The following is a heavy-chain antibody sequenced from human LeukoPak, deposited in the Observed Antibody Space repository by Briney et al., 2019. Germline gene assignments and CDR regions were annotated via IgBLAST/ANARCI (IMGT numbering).Heavy chain of an antibody. D-gene: IGHD6-25*01. Sequence: PGGSLRLSCAASGFTFDDYAMHWVRQAPGKGLEWVSGISWNSGSIGYADSVKGRFTISRDNAKNSLYLQMNSLRAEDTAIYYCARGSSAAAESYFDSWGQGTLVTVSS. V-gene: IGHV3-9*01. J-gene: IGHJ4*02. CDR2: ISWNSGSI. CDR3: ARGSSAAAESYFDS. CDR1: GFTFDDYA.